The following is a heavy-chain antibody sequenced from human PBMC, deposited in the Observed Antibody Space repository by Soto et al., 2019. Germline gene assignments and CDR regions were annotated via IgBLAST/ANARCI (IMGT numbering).Heavy chain of an antibody. CDR2: ISYDGSNK. Sequence: QVQLVESGGGVVQPGRSLRLSCAASGFTFSSYGMHWVRQAPGKGLEWVAVISYDGSNKYYADSVKGRFTISRDNSKNTLYLQMNSLRAEDTAVYYCAKDFGFSSDYVWGFDYWGQGTLVTVSS. D-gene: IGHD3-16*01. CDR1: GFTFSSYG. CDR3: AKDFGFSSDYVWGFDY. J-gene: IGHJ4*02. V-gene: IGHV3-30*18.